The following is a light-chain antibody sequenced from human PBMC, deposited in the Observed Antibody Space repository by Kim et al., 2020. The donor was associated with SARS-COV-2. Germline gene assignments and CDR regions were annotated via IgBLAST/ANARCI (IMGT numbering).Light chain of an antibody. Sequence: IQMTQSPSSLSASVGDRVTITCRASQDIANSLAWYQQKPGKGPKVLIYAASTLQSGVPSRFSGSGSGTEFTLTIGSLQTEDVATYYCQKYNSAPWTFGPGTKVDIK. CDR3: QKYNSAPWT. J-gene: IGKJ1*01. CDR2: AAS. CDR1: QDIANS. V-gene: IGKV1-27*01.